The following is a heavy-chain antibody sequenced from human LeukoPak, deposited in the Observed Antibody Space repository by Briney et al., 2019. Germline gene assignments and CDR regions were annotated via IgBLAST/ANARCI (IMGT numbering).Heavy chain of an antibody. CDR2: IYPSDSHT. CDR3: VRHYRPPQDSRAAKPTGYYYYYMDV. Sequence: GESLKISCQGSGYTFPIYWIGWVRQTPGKGLEWMEIIYPSDSHTIYSPSFQGQVTVSADKSISTAYLQWSSLKASDTAIYYCVRHYRPPQDSRAAKPTGYYYYYMDVWGTGTTVIVSS. CDR1: GYTFPIYW. D-gene: IGHD3-16*02. J-gene: IGHJ6*03. V-gene: IGHV5-51*01.